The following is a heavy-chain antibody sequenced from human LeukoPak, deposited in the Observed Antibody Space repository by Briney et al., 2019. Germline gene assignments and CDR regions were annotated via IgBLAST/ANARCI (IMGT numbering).Heavy chain of an antibody. V-gene: IGHV4-59*12. CDR3: ARDDRVSGTFLRWFDP. J-gene: IGHJ5*02. CDR1: GGSISSYY. Sequence: SETLSLTCTVSGGSISSYYWSWIRQPPGKGLEWIGYIYYSGSTDYNPSLKSRVTMSMDTSKSQFSLNLRSVTAADTAVYYCARDDRVSGTFLRWFDPWGQGTLVTVSS. D-gene: IGHD1-26*01. CDR2: IYYSGST.